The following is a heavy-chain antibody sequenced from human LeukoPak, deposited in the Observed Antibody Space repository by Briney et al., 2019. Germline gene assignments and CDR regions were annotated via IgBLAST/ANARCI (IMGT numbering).Heavy chain of an antibody. D-gene: IGHD3-22*01. Sequence: PSETLSLTCAVYGGSFSGYYWSWIRQPPGKGLEWIGEINHSGSTNYNPSLKSRVTISVDTSKNQFSLKLSSVTAADTAVYYCARSSGYYVWGQGTLVTVSS. CDR2: INHSGST. CDR3: ARSSGYYV. J-gene: IGHJ4*02. CDR1: GGSFSGYY. V-gene: IGHV4-34*01.